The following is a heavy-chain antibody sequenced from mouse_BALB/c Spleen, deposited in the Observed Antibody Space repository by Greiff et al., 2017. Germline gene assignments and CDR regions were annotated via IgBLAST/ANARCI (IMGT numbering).Heavy chain of an antibody. CDR2: ILPGSGST. Sequence: QVQLQQSGAELMKPGASVKISCKATGYTFSSYWIEWVKQRPGHGLEWIGEILPGSGSTNYNEKFKGKATFTADTSSNTAYMQLSSLTSEDSAVYYCARWTTVVATDYWGQGTTLTVSS. J-gene: IGHJ2*01. D-gene: IGHD1-1*01. CDR1: GYTFSSYW. V-gene: IGHV1-9*01. CDR3: ARWTTVVATDY.